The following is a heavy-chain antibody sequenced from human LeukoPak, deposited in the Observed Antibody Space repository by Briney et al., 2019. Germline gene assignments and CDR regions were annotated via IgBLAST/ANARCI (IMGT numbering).Heavy chain of an antibody. CDR2: ISSSSSYI. V-gene: IGHV3-21*01. D-gene: IGHD1-26*01. Sequence: GGSLRLSCAASGFTFSSYSMNWVRQAPGKGLEWVSSISSSSSYIYYADSVKGRFTISRDNAKNSLYLQMNSLRAEGTAVYYCASKEVGATFDYWGQGTLVTVSS. CDR1: GFTFSSYS. J-gene: IGHJ4*02. CDR3: ASKEVGATFDY.